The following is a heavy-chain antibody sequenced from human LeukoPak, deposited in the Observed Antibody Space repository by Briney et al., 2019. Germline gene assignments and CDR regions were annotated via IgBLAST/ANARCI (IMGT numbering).Heavy chain of an antibody. J-gene: IGHJ4*02. CDR1: GFTFTSYA. CDR3: AKGSGSYGKYPFDY. Sequence: PGGSLRLSCAASGFTFTSYAMNWVRQAPGKGLEWVSGIVASGVTTYYADSVKGRFTISRDNSKNTLYLQMNSLRADGTAVYYCAKGSGSYGKYPFDYWGQGTLVTVSS. D-gene: IGHD1-26*01. CDR2: IVASGVTT. V-gene: IGHV3-23*01.